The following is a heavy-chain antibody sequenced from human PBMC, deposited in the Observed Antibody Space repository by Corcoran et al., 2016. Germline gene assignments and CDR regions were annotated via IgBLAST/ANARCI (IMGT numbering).Heavy chain of an antibody. CDR2: INPNSGGT. Sequence: QVQLVQSGAEVKKPGASVKVSCKASGYTFTGYYMHWVRQAPGQGLEWMGWINPNSGGTNYAQKFQGRVTMTRDTSISTAYMELSRLRSDNTAVYYCARGGGDGYNPPPFDYWGQGTLVTVSS. V-gene: IGHV1-2*02. CDR1: GYTFTGYY. CDR3: ARGGGDGYNPPPFDY. J-gene: IGHJ4*02. D-gene: IGHD5-12*01.